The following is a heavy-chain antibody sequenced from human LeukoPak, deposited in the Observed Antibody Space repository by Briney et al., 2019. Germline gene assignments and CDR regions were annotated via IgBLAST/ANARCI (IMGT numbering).Heavy chain of an antibody. J-gene: IGHJ6*03. CDR1: GASFTSYH. D-gene: IGHD3-3*01. V-gene: IGHV4-31*11. Sequence: SETLSLTCAVSGASFTSYHWTWIRQHPGKGLEWIGYIYYSGSTYYNPSLKSRVTISVDTSKNQFSLKLSSVTAADTAVYYCAREVGVVVGLYYYYYMDVWGKGTTVTVSS. CDR3: AREVGVVVGLYYYYYMDV. CDR2: IYYSGST.